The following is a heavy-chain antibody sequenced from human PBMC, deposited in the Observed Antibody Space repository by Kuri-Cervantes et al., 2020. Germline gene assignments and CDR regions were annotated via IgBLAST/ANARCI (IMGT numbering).Heavy chain of an antibody. CDR3: ARPRVSGAYEQPLDY. CDR1: GFSFSLFG. J-gene: IGHJ4*02. CDR2: VWHDGSIK. D-gene: IGHD1-26*01. Sequence: GESLKISCAASGFSFSLFGMHWVRQAQGKGLKWVTFVWHDGSIKHYADSVKGRFTISRDNSQNTLYLQMNSLRAEDSAVYYCARPRVSGAYEQPLDYWGQGTLVTVSS. V-gene: IGHV3-33*01.